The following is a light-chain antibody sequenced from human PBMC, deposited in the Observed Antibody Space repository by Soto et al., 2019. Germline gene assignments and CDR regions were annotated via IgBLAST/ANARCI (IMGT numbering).Light chain of an antibody. Sequence: DIQMTQSPSSLSASVGDRVTITCRTSRTVLDYLNWYQQKPGRAPQLLIFGATNLQRGVPSRFRGSGSGTNFTLTITSLQREDCAIYYCQQSFSTPRGFTFGPGTKVNI. V-gene: IGKV1-39*01. CDR3: QQSFSTPRGFT. CDR1: RTVLDY. CDR2: GAT. J-gene: IGKJ3*01.